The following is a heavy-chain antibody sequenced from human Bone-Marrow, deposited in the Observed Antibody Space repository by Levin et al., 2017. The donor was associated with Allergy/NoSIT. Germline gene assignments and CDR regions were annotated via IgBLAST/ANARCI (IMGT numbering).Heavy chain of an antibody. CDR1: GGSISSNTYY. D-gene: IGHD4-11*01. V-gene: IGHV4-39*01. J-gene: IGHJ4*02. CDR3: ASIKSMTTFDY. CDR2: IYYSGTT. Sequence: TSETLSLTCTVSGGSISSNTYYWGWIRQPPGKGLEWIGSIYYSGTTYYNPSLKSRVTISVHTLKNQFSLKMTSVTAADTAVYYCASIKSMTTFDYWGQGTLVTVSS.